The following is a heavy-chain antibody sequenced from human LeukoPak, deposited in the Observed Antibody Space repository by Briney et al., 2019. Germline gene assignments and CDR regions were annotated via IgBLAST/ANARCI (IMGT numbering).Heavy chain of an antibody. CDR1: GYTFTGYY. CDR3: ARSGGGLIPSDY. V-gene: IGHV1-2*02. J-gene: IGHJ4*02. CDR2: INPNSGGT. D-gene: IGHD1-26*01. Sequence: ASVKVSCKASGYTFTGYYMHWVRQAPGQGLERMGWINPNSGGTNYAQKFQGRVTMTRDTSISTAYMELSRLRSDDTAVYYCARSGGGLIPSDYWGQGTLVTVSS.